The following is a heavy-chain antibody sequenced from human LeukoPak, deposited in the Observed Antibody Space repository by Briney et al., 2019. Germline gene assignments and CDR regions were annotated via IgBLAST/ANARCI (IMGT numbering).Heavy chain of an antibody. CDR1: RFTFSSYG. CDR2: IRFDGSTK. Sequence: PGGSLRLSCAASRFTFSSYGMHWVRQAPGKGLEWVAFIRFDGSTKYYADSVKGRYTISRDNSGNTLYLQMNSLRAEDTAVYYCAKSSFCSSTSCYLPLDSWGQGTLVSVSS. CDR3: AKSSFCSSTSCYLPLDS. J-gene: IGHJ4*02. D-gene: IGHD2-2*01. V-gene: IGHV3-30*02.